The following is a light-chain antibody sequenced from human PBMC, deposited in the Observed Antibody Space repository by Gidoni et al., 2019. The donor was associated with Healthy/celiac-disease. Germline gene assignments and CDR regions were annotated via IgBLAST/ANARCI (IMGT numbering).Light chain of an antibody. V-gene: IGKV3-15*01. CDR2: GAS. Sequence: EIVKTQSPATLSVSPGERATLSCRARQSVSSNLARYQQKPGQAPRLLIYGASTRATGSLARFSGSGSGTQFTLPISSLQSEDFSVYYCQQYNNWPRLTFGQGTKVEIK. CDR1: QSVSSN. CDR3: QQYNNWPRLT. J-gene: IGKJ1*01.